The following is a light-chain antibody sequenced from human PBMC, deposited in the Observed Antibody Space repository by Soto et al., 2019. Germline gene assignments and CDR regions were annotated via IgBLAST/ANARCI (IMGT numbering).Light chain of an antibody. CDR2: EAS. CDR1: SSDVESYNL. CDR3: CSYTGRPIFVL. J-gene: IGLJ2*01. Sequence: QSALTQPASVSGSPGQSITISCTGTSSDVESYNLVSWYQQHPGKAPRLMIYEASKRPSGVSNRFSGSESDNTASLTISGLQAEDDADYYCCSYTGRPIFVLFGGGTKLTVL. V-gene: IGLV2-23*01.